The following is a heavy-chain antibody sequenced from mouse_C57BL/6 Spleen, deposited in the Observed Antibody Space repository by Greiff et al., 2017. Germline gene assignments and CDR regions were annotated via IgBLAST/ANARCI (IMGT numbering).Heavy chain of an antibody. Sequence: QVQLQQSGPGLVAPSQSLSITCTVSGFSLTSYGVDWVRQSPGKGLEWLGVIWGVGSTNYNSALKSRLSISKDNSKSQVFLKMNSRQTDDTAMYXCASLGGGFAYWGQGTLVTVSA. D-gene: IGHD4-1*01. V-gene: IGHV2-6*01. CDR2: IWGVGST. CDR3: ASLGGGFAY. J-gene: IGHJ3*01. CDR1: GFSLTSYG.